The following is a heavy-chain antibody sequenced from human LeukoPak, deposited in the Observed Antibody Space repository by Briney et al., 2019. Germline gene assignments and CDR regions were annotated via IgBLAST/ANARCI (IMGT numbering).Heavy chain of an antibody. CDR1: GGYISSSSYY. Sequence: SETLSLTCTLSGGYISSSSYYWGWIRQPPGKGLEWIGSIYYSGSTYYNPSLKSRVTISVDTSKNQFSLKLSSVTAADTAVYYCARHGYRPLWEFDYWGQGTLVTVSS. CDR2: IYYSGST. J-gene: IGHJ4*02. V-gene: IGHV4-39*01. CDR3: ARHGYRPLWEFDY. D-gene: IGHD1-26*01.